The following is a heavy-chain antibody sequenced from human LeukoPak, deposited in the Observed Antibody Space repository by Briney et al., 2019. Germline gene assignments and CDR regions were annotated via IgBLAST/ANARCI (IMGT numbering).Heavy chain of an antibody. D-gene: IGHD2-15*01. Sequence: GGSLRLSCAASGFTFDDYAMHWVRQAPGKGLEWVGRIRSKANSYATAYAASVKGRFAISRDDSKNTAYLQMNSLKTEDTAVYYCTKVPQYCSGGSCDVWGKGTTVTVSS. CDR3: TKVPQYCSGGSCDV. CDR1: GFTFDDYA. J-gene: IGHJ6*04. CDR2: IRSKANSYAT. V-gene: IGHV3-73*01.